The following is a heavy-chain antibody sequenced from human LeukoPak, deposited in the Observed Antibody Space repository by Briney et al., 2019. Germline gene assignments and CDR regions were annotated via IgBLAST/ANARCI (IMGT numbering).Heavy chain of an antibody. Sequence: GGTLRLSCAASGFTFSSYGMSWVRQAPGKGLEWVSAISGSGGSTYYADSVKGRFTISRDNSKNTLYLQMNSLRSEDTAVYYCARLGYSYGYYWGQGTLVTVSS. J-gene: IGHJ4*02. CDR1: GFTFSSYG. CDR3: ARLGYSYGYY. D-gene: IGHD5-18*01. CDR2: ISGSGGST. V-gene: IGHV3-23*01.